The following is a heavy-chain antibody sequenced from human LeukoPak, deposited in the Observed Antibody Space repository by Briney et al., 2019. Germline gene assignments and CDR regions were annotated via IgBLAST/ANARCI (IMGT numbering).Heavy chain of an antibody. D-gene: IGHD3-22*01. CDR3: AKARGMGYFDSSGYYPGVY. CDR2: NSDSGGST. V-gene: IGHV3-23*01. Sequence: GGSLRLSCAASGFIFSSYAMSWVRQAPGKGLEWVSANSDSGGSTYYADSVKGRFTISRDNSKNTLYLQMNSTRADDADVYYCAKARGMGYFDSSGYYPGVYWPRETVVSVPS. CDR1: GFIFSSYA. J-gene: IGHJ4*02.